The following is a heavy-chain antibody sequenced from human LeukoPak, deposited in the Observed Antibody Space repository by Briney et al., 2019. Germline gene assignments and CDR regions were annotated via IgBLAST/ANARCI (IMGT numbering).Heavy chain of an antibody. CDR2: IIPIFGTA. Sequence: SVKVSCKASAGSFSSYAISWVRQAPGQGLDWMGRIIPIFGTANYAQKFQGRVTITADKSTSTAYMELSSLRSEDTAVYYCARARIAAAGQGIDYWGQGTLVTVSS. CDR3: ARARIAAAGQGIDY. D-gene: IGHD6-13*01. J-gene: IGHJ4*02. V-gene: IGHV1-69*06. CDR1: AGSFSSYA.